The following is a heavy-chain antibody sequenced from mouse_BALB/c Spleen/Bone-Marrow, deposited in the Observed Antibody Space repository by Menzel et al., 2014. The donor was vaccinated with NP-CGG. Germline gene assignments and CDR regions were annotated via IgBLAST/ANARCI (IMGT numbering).Heavy chain of an antibody. CDR3: ARGNGYHFDY. Sequence: EVKVVESGPSLVKPSQTLSLTCSVTGDSITSSYWNWIRTFPGNKLEYMGNISYSGNAYYNPSLKSRISLTRDTSKNQYYLQLNSVTTEDTATYFCARGNGYHFDYWGQGTTLTVSS. CDR1: GDSITSSY. D-gene: IGHD1-2*01. J-gene: IGHJ2*01. CDR2: ISYSGNA. V-gene: IGHV3-8*02.